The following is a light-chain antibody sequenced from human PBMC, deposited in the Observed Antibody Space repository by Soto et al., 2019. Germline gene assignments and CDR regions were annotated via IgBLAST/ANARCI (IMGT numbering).Light chain of an antibody. CDR2: AAS. CDR3: QQVNSYPRA. V-gene: IGKV1-12*01. CDR1: QGINSW. Sequence: DIQMTQSPSSVSASVGDRVTMTCRASQGINSWLAWYQQKPGKAPKLLIYAASTLQYGVPSRFSGSGSGTEFTLTISSLQPEDFATYYCQQVNSYPRAFGQGTKVDIK. J-gene: IGKJ1*01.